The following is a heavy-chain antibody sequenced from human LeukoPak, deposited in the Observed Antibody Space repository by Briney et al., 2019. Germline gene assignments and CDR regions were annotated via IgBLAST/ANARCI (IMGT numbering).Heavy chain of an antibody. D-gene: IGHD7-27*01. CDR2: VYYSGST. Sequence: ASETLSLTCTVSGDFITAYYWSWIRQPPGKGLEWIGYVYYSGSTEYNPSLRSRVTISLEMSKYQFSLNLTSVTAADTAVYYCASNTGTVFDYWGQGALVTVSS. CDR3: ASNTGTVFDY. V-gene: IGHV4-59*01. J-gene: IGHJ4*02. CDR1: GDFITAYY.